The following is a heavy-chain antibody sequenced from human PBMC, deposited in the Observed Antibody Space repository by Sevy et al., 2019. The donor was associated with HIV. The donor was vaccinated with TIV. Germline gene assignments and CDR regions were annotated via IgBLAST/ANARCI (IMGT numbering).Heavy chain of an antibody. J-gene: IGHJ4*02. CDR3: TRWSGSQSIFDY. D-gene: IGHD1-26*01. CDR1: GFIFGDYG. CDR2: FKSKIHGGTT. V-gene: IGHV3-49*04. Sequence: GGSLRLSCTASGFIFGDYGMSWVRQAPGKGLEWIAFFKSKIHGGTTENAASVKGRFTISKDNSKNTVYLQMSNLKTEDTAVYYCTRWSGSQSIFDYWGQRTLVTVSS.